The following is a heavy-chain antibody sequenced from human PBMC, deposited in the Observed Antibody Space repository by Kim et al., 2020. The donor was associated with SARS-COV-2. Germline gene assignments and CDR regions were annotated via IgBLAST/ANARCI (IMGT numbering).Heavy chain of an antibody. CDR2: INHSGST. Sequence: SETLSLTCAVYGGSFSGYYWSWILQPPGKGLEWIGEINHSGSTNYNPSLKSRVTISVDTSKNQFSLKLSSVTAADTAVYYCARAKYSSSWYGGKDYFD. D-gene: IGHD6-13*01. J-gene: IGHJ4*01. V-gene: IGHV4-34*01. CDR3: ARAKYSSSWYGGKDYFD. CDR1: GGSFSGYY.